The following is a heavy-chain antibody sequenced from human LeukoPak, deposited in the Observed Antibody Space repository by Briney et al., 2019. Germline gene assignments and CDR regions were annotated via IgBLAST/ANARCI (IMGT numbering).Heavy chain of an antibody. Sequence: GGSLRLSCAASGFTVSSNYMSWVRQAPGKGLEWVSGFYSTGNTYYADSVKGRFTISRDNSRNTLYLQMNSLRTGDTAVYYCAAVSTPYYYYGMDVWGQGTTVTVSS. D-gene: IGHD5/OR15-5a*01. J-gene: IGHJ6*02. CDR3: AAVSTPYYYYGMDV. V-gene: IGHV3-53*01. CDR2: FYSTGNT. CDR1: GFTVSSNY.